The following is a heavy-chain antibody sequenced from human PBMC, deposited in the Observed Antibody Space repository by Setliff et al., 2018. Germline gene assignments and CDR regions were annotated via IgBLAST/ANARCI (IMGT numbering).Heavy chain of an antibody. J-gene: IGHJ6*02. CDR3: ARVPATLVGMDV. V-gene: IGHV4-4*02. CDR2: IYRTGST. Sequence: PSETLSLTCVVSRGSISSNNWWSWVRQSPGKGLEWIGEIYRTGSTSYNPPLESRVTMSIDHYKNQFSLKLNSVTAADTAVYYCARVPATLVGMDVWCQGTTVTVSS. D-gene: IGHD2-8*02. CDR1: RGSISSNNW.